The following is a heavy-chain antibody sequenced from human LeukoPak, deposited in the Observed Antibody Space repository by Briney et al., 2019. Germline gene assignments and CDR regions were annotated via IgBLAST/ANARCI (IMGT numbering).Heavy chain of an antibody. V-gene: IGHV3-30*04. CDR2: ISYDGSNK. Sequence: GGSLRLSCAASGFTFSSSAMHWVRQAPGKGLEWVAVISYDGSNKYYADSVKGRFTISRDNSKNTLYLQMNSLRAEDTAVYYCARGVMVRGVNLDYWGQGTLVTVSS. J-gene: IGHJ4*02. CDR3: ARGVMVRGVNLDY. CDR1: GFTFSSSA. D-gene: IGHD3-10*01.